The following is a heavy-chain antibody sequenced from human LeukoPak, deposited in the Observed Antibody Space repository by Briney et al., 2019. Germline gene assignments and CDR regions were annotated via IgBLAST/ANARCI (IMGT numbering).Heavy chain of an antibody. D-gene: IGHD6-13*01. J-gene: IGHJ4*02. Sequence: GGSLRLSCAASGFTFSSYAMSWVRQAPGKGLGWVSGISGGGGSTYYADSVKGRFTISRDNSKNTLYLQMNSLRAEDTAVYYCAKGLRLAAADSFDYWGQGTLVTVSS. V-gene: IGHV3-23*01. CDR2: ISGGGGST. CDR1: GFTFSSYA. CDR3: AKGLRLAAADSFDY.